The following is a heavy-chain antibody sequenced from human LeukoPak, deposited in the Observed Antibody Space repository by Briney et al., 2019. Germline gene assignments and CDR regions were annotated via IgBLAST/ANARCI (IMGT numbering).Heavy chain of an antibody. J-gene: IGHJ4*02. D-gene: IGHD1-26*01. V-gene: IGHV3-30*02. CDR1: GFTFSSYG. CDR2: IRYDRSNK. Sequence: GGSLRLSCAASGFTFSSYGMHWVRQAPGKGLEWVAFIRYDRSNKYYADSVKGRFTISRDNSKNTLYLQMNSLRAEDTAVYYCAEDRYSGSYFFDYWGQGTLVTVSS. CDR3: AEDRYSGSYFFDY.